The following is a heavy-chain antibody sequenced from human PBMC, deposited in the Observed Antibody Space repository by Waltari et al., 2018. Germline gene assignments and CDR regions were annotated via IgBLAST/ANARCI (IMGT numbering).Heavy chain of an antibody. V-gene: IGHV3-21*02. CDR2: ISSSSSYI. CDR3: ARAHSYGSSDYYYMDV. D-gene: IGHD5-18*01. J-gene: IGHJ6*03. CDR1: GFTFSTYS. Sequence: EVQLVESGGGLVKPGGSQRLSCAASGFTFSTYSMNWVRQAPGKGLGWGSSISSSSSYIYYADSVKGRFTISRDNAKNSLSLQMNSLRAEDTAVYYCARAHSYGSSDYYYMDVWGNGTTVTVSS.